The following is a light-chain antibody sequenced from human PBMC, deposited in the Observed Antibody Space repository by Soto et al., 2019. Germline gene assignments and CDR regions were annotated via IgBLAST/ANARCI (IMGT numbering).Light chain of an antibody. CDR1: QSILYSSNNQNY. CDR2: WAS. Sequence: DIVMTQSPDSLAVSLGERATINCRSSQSILYSSNNQNYLAWYQQKPGQPPKLLIYWASTRESGVPDRFGGSGSGTDFNLTISSLQAEDVAVYYCQQDYSPPWTFGQGTKVEIK. J-gene: IGKJ1*01. V-gene: IGKV4-1*01. CDR3: QQDYSPPWT.